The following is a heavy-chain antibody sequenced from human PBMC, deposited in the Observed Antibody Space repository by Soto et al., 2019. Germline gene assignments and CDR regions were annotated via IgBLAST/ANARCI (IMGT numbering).Heavy chain of an antibody. CDR2: IKQDGSEK. CDR3: AREAIIGWFDP. V-gene: IGHV3-7*01. Sequence: EVQLVESGGGLVQPGGSLRLSCAASGFTFSSYWMSWVCQAPGKGLEWVANIKQDGSEKYYVDSVKGRFTISRDNAKNSLYLQMNSLRAEDTAVYYCAREAIIGWFDPWGQGTLVTVSS. CDR1: GFTFSSYW. J-gene: IGHJ5*02. D-gene: IGHD3-10*01.